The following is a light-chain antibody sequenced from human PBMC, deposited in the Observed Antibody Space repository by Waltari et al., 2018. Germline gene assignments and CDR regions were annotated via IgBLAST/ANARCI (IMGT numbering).Light chain of an antibody. CDR3: QQSHNWPPLT. J-gene: IGKJ4*01. V-gene: IGKV3-15*01. CDR1: QSVSVN. CDR2: SAS. Sequence: LLLTQSPATLSLSPGERATLSCRASQSVSVNLAWYQQRPGQAPRLLIYSASTRATGIPARFSGSGSGTEFTLTISSLESEDFAVYYCQQSHNWPPLTFGGGTKVEIK.